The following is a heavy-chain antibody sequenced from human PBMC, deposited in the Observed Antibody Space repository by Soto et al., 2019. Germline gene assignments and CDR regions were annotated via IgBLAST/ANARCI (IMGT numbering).Heavy chain of an antibody. CDR3: AKVFPYSSGWNWFDP. Sequence: GGSLRLSCAASGFTFSSYGRHWVRQAPGKGLEWVAVISYDGSNKYYADSVKGRFTISRDNSKNTLYLQMNSLRAEDTAVYYCAKVFPYSSGWNWFDPWGQGTLVTVSS. J-gene: IGHJ5*02. CDR2: ISYDGSNK. D-gene: IGHD6-19*01. CDR1: GFTFSSYG. V-gene: IGHV3-30*18.